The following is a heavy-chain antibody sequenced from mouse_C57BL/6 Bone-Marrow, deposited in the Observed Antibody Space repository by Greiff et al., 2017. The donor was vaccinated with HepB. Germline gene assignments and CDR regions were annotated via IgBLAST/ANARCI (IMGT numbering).Heavy chain of an antibody. J-gene: IGHJ4*01. CDR3: ARSGRRNAMDY. CDR2: IHPNSGST. Sequence: QVQLQQPGAELVKPGASVKLSCKASGYTFTSYWMHWVKQRPGQGLEWIGMIHPNSGSTNYNEKFKSKATLTVDKSSNTAYMQLSSLTSEDSAVYYCARSGRRNAMDYWGQGTSVTVSS. CDR1: GYTFTSYW. V-gene: IGHV1-64*01. D-gene: IGHD3-1*01.